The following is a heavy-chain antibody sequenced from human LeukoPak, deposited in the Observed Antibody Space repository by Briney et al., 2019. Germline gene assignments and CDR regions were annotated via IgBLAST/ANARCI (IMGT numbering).Heavy chain of an antibody. J-gene: IGHJ4*02. CDR3: TTAFFPYSYGYSY. Sequence: GGSLRLSCAASGFTFSNAWMSWVRQAPGKGLEWVGRIKSKTDGGTIDYAAPVKGRFTISRDDSKNTLYLQMNSLKTEDTAVYYCTTAFFPYSYGYSYWGQGTLVTVSS. D-gene: IGHD5-18*01. V-gene: IGHV3-15*01. CDR2: IKSKTDGGTI. CDR1: GFTFSNAW.